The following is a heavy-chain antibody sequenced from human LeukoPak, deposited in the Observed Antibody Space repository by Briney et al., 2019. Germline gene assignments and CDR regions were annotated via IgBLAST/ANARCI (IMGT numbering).Heavy chain of an antibody. J-gene: IGHJ5*02. Sequence: PGGSLRLSCAASGFTFSDYNMRWIRQAPGKGLEWVSSISRSGSTKYYADSVKGRFTISRDNAKNSLYLQMNSLRAEDTAVYYCARDSSGYFHWFDPWGQGTLVTVSS. CDR1: GFTFSDYN. CDR3: ARDSSGYFHWFDP. V-gene: IGHV3-11*04. CDR2: ISRSGSTK. D-gene: IGHD3-22*01.